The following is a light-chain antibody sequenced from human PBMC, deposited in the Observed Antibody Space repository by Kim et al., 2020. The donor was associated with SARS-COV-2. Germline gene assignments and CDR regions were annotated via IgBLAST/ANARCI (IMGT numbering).Light chain of an antibody. CDR3: QVWDNNNNPVV. Sequence: APGRRATITGEGDNIKDKSVHWYQLRPGQAPVLVVHYSSDRPSGVPERVSGSNSGNTATLTITRVEAGDEADYYCQVWDNNNNPVVFGGGTQLTVL. J-gene: IGLJ2*01. V-gene: IGLV3-21*03. CDR1: NIKDKS. CDR2: YSS.